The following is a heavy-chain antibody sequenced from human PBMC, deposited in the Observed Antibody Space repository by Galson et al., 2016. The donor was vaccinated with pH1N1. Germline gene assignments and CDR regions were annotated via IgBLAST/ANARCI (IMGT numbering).Heavy chain of an antibody. J-gene: IGHJ5*01. Sequence: VKVSCKASRDTFINYAFSWVRQAPGQGLEWMGGIIPILGAPNYAQNFQGRVTISTDKSTTTAYMELTGLTSGDTAIYYCARMSSGYNSIDSWGQGTLITVSS. CDR2: IIPILGAP. D-gene: IGHD6-25*01. CDR1: RDTFINYA. V-gene: IGHV1-69*05. CDR3: ARMSSGYNSIDS.